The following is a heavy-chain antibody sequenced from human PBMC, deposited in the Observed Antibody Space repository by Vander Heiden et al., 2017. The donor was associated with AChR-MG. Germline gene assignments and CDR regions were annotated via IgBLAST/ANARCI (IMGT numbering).Heavy chain of an antibody. Sequence: EVQLLESGGGLVQPGGSLRLPCAASGFTFSIYAMSWVRQAPGKGLEWLSAISDSGAGTYYAKSVKGRFTISRDNSKNTLYLQMNSLRAQDTAVYYCAKWAGQEGASDWGQGTLVTVSS. V-gene: IGHV3-23*01. J-gene: IGHJ4*02. CDR2: ISDSGAGT. D-gene: IGHD1-26*01. CDR1: GFTFSIYA. CDR3: AKWAGQEGASD.